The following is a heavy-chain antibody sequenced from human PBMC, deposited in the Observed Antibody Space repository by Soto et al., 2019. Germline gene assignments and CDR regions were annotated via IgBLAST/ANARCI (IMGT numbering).Heavy chain of an antibody. J-gene: IGHJ5*02. Sequence: SLSLAFTVSGDSSISRYFYGGCVRQPPGRGPEWIGSIFYLVSSYYNPSLESRVTMSVETSKNPFSLRLRSVTAAATALYFCPRHSCAPCKNNCFDPWGQGIMVSV. CDR2: IFYLVSS. CDR1: GDSSISRYFY. V-gene: IGHV4-39*01. CDR3: PRHSCAPCKNNCFDP. D-gene: IGHD2-21*01.